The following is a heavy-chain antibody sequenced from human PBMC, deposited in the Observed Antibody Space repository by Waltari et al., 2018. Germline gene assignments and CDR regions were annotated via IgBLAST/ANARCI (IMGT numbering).Heavy chain of an antibody. V-gene: IGHV1-69*01. J-gene: IGHJ4*02. Sequence: QVQLVQSGAEVKKPGSSVKVSCKASGGTFSSYAISWVRKAPGQGLEWMGGIIPIFGTANYAQKFQGRVTITADESTSTAYMELSSLRSEDTAVYYCAWSPRGGWYPNFYYFDYWGQGTLVTVSS. CDR1: GGTFSSYA. D-gene: IGHD6-19*01. CDR2: IIPIFGTA. CDR3: AWSPRGGWYPNFYYFDY.